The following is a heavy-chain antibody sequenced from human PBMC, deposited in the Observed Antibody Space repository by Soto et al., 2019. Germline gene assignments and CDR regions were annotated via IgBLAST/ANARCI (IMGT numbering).Heavy chain of an antibody. Sequence: ASVKVSCKASGYTFTGYYMHWVRQAPGQGLEWMGWINPNSGGTNYAQKFQGRVTMTRDTSISTAYMELSRLRPDDTAVYYCARRKERSGPHYFDYWGQGSQVTVSS. CDR2: INPNSGGT. J-gene: IGHJ4*02. D-gene: IGHD6-25*01. CDR1: GYTFTGYY. V-gene: IGHV1-2*02. CDR3: ARRKERSGPHYFDY.